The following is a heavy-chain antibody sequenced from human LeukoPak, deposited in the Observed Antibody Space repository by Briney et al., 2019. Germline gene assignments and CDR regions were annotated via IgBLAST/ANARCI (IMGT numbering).Heavy chain of an antibody. D-gene: IGHD2-15*01. V-gene: IGHV3-23*01. CDR3: VRGYSFGPYGMDV. J-gene: IGHJ6*02. CDR2: FSGSGGST. Sequence: GGSLRLPCAASGFTFSNYAMTWVRQAPGKGLEWVSSFSGSGGSTYYADSVKGRFTISRDNSKNTLYLQMSSLRAEDTAVYFCVRGYSFGPYGMDVWGQGTTVTVSS. CDR1: GFTFSNYA.